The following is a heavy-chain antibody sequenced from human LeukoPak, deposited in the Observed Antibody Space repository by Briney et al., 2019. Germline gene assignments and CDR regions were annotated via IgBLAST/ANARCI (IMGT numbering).Heavy chain of an antibody. CDR1: GFTFSSYA. CDR3: AKDTSARRGSLNG. Sequence: PGGSLRLSCTASGFTFSSYAMSWVRQAPGKGLERVSAITDSGGSTSYADSVRGRFTISRDNSKNTLYLQMNSLRAEDTAVYYCAKDTSARRGSLNGWGQGTLVTVSS. J-gene: IGHJ4*02. V-gene: IGHV3-23*01. CDR2: ITDSGGST. D-gene: IGHD3-16*02.